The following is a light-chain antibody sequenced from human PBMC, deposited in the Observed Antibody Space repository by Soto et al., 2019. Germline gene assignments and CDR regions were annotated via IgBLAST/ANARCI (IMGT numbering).Light chain of an antibody. CDR2: AAS. CDR3: QQSYSTPWT. J-gene: IGKJ1*01. CDR1: QIISSY. Sequence: DIQMTQSPSSLSASVGDRVTITCRASQIISSYLNWYQLKPGKAPELLIYAASSLQSGVPSRFSGGGSGTDFTLTISSLQPEEFATYYCQQSYSTPWTFGQGTKVEIK. V-gene: IGKV1-39*01.